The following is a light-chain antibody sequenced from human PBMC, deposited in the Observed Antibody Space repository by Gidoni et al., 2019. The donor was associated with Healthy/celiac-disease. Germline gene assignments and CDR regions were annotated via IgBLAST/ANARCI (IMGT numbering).Light chain of an antibody. J-gene: IGKJ1*01. CDR2: GAS. CDR1: QSVSSSY. V-gene: IGKV3-20*01. Sequence: VLTQSPGTLSLSPGERATLSRRASQSVSSSYLAWYQQKPGQAPRLLIYGASSRATGIPDRFSGSGSGTDFTLTISRLEPEDFAVYYCQQYGSSPRTFGQGTKVEIK. CDR3: QQYGSSPRT.